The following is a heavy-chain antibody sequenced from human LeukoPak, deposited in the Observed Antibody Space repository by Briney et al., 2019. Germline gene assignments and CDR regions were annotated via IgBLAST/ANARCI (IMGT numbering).Heavy chain of an antibody. D-gene: IGHD2-2*01. CDR3: ARDWPAARYYFDY. CDR2: INSDGSFT. V-gene: IGHV3-74*01. J-gene: IGHJ4*02. CDR1: GFTFTSYW. Sequence: PGGSLRLSCAASGFTFTSYWMHWVRQVPGKGLVWVSRINSDGSFTNYADSVKGRFTISRDNAKSTLYLQMNSMRVEATAVYFCARDWPAARYYFDYWGQGTLVSVSS.